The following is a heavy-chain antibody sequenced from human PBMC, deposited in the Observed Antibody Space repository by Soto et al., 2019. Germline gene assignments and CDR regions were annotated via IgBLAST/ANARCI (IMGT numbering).Heavy chain of an antibody. V-gene: IGHV1-18*01. Sequence: GASVKVSCKASGYTFTRSGISWVRQAPGQGLEWMGWISTYNGDTNYAQTFQGRVTMTTDTSTSTVYVELRSLRSDDTAVYYCAREGVAPYYYYGMDVWGQGTPVTVS. CDR3: AREGVAPYYYYGMDV. CDR1: GYTFTRSG. D-gene: IGHD5-12*01. CDR2: ISTYNGDT. J-gene: IGHJ6*02.